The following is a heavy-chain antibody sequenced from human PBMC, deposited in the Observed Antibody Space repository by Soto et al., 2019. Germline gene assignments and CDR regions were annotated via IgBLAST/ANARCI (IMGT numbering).Heavy chain of an antibody. D-gene: IGHD3-3*01. J-gene: IGHJ5*02. V-gene: IGHV4-34*01. CDR3: ARGVNSYYDFWSGYYGSWFDP. Sequence: SETLSLTCAVYGGSFSGYYWSWIRQPPGKGLEWIGEINHSGSTNYNPSLKSRVTISVDTSKNQFSLKLSSVTAADTAVYYCARGVNSYYDFWSGYYGSWFDPWGQGTLVPSPQ. CDR2: INHSGST. CDR1: GGSFSGYY.